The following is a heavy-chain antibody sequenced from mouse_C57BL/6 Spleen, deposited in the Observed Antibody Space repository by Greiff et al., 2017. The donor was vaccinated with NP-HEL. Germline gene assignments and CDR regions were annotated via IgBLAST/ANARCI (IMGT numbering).Heavy chain of an antibody. CDR3: ARDYDYDVNAMDY. D-gene: IGHD2-4*01. CDR1: GFTFSDYG. V-gene: IGHV5-17*01. CDR2: ISSGSSTI. Sequence: VQLKESGGGLVKPGGSLKLSCAASGFTFSDYGMHWVRQAPEKGLEWVAYISSGSSTIYYADTVKGRFTISRDNAKNTLFLQMTSLRSEDTAMYYCARDYDYDVNAMDYWGQGTSVTVSS. J-gene: IGHJ4*01.